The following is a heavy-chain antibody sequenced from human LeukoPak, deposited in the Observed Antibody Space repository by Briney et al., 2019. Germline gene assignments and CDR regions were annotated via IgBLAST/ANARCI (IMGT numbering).Heavy chain of an antibody. D-gene: IGHD6-6*01. CDR2: INWNGASP. J-gene: IGHJ6*03. CDR3: ARAVCPTIKFCDSSYFMDV. Sequence: GGSLRLSCAASGSSFDDLGMTWVRQVPGKGLEWVAGINWNGASPGYADSVRGRFTISRDNAKNSLYLQMNSLRAEDTALYYCARAVCPTIKFCDSSYFMDVWGKGTTVNVS. CDR1: GSSFDDLG. V-gene: IGHV3-20*04.